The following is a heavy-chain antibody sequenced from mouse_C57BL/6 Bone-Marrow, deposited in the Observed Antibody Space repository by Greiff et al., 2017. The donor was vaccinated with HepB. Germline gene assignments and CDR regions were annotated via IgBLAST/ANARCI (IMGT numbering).Heavy chain of an antibody. V-gene: IGHV5-4*01. CDR3: ARDPIYYYGSSYAMDY. CDR1: GFTFSSYA. CDR2: ISDGGSYT. D-gene: IGHD1-1*01. Sequence: EVQVVESGGGLVKPGGSLKLSCAASGFTFSSYAMSWVRQTPEQRLEWVATISDGGSYTYYPDNIKGRFTISRDNAKNNLYLQMSQLKSEDTAMYYCARDPIYYYGSSYAMDYWGQGTSVTVSS. J-gene: IGHJ4*01.